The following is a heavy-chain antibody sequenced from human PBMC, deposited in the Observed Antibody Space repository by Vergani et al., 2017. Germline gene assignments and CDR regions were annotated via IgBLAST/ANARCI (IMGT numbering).Heavy chain of an antibody. CDR2: IYHSGST. Sequence: QVQLQESGPGLAKPSETLSLTCTVSGYSISSGYYWGWIRQPPGKGLEWIGSIYHSGSTYYNPSLKSRVTISVDTSKNQFSLKLSSVTAADTAVYYCARRGSGYDYWGQGTLVTVSS. CDR3: ARRGSGYDY. CDR1: GYSISSGYY. V-gene: IGHV4-38-2*02. J-gene: IGHJ4*02. D-gene: IGHD3-3*01.